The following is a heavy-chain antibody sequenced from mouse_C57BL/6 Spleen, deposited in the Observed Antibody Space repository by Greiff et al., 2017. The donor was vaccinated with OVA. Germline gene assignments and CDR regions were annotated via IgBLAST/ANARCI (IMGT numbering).Heavy chain of an antibody. V-gene: IGHV5-17*01. CDR3: AREGLYYGNPYYFDY. CDR1: GFTFSDYG. D-gene: IGHD2-1*01. J-gene: IGHJ2*01. CDR2: ISSGSSTI. Sequence: EVKLVESGGGLVKPGGSLTLSCAASGFTFSDYGMHWVRQAPEKGLVWVAYISSGSSTIYYADTVKGRFTISSDNAKYPLFLQMSSLRSEDTAMYYCAREGLYYGNPYYFDYWGQGTTLTVSS.